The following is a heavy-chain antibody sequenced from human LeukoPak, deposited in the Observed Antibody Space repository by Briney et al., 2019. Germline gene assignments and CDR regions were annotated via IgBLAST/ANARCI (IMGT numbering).Heavy chain of an antibody. J-gene: IGHJ4*02. CDR1: GYTFTSYG. Sequence: ASVKVSCKASGYTFTSYGISWVRQAPGQGLEWMGWTSAYNGNTNYAQKLQGRVTMTTDTSTSTAYMELRSLRSDDTAVYYCARVGEITMIVVDTDYWGQGTLVTVSS. V-gene: IGHV1-18*01. CDR3: ARVGEITMIVVDTDY. D-gene: IGHD3-22*01. CDR2: TSAYNGNT.